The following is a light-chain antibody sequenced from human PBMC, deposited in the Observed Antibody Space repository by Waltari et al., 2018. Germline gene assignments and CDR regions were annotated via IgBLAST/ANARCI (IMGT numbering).Light chain of an antibody. V-gene: IGLV2-14*03. Sequence: QYALTQPASVSGSPGQSITISCTGTSSDVGAYNYVSWYQQNPGKAPKLMIYDVSTRPPVVSNRFPRSKSGNTASRTSSGVQAEDAADYYCSSYTTTRTLAFGGGTKLTVL. CDR3: SSYTTTRTLA. CDR2: DVS. CDR1: SSDVGAYNY. J-gene: IGLJ2*01.